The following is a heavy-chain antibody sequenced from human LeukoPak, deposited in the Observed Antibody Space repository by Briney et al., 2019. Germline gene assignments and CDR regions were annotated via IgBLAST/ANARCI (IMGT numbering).Heavy chain of an antibody. V-gene: IGHV4-4*02. D-gene: IGHD1-14*01. Sequence: TSETLSLTCSVSGGSISSSNWWSWVRPPPGKGLEWIGEIYHSGSTNYNPSLKSRVTISVDKSKNQFSLKLSSVTAADTAVYYCARVTGNTTYYFDYWGQGTLVTVSS. CDR3: ARVTGNTTYYFDY. J-gene: IGHJ4*02. CDR1: GGSISSSNW. CDR2: IYHSGST.